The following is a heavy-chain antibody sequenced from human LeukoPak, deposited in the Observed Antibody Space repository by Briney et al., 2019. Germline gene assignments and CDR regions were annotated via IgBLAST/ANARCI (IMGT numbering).Heavy chain of an antibody. CDR2: IIPIFGTA. J-gene: IGHJ4*02. V-gene: IGHV1-69*13. CDR3: ARDTKAYCGGDCLSGFDY. D-gene: IGHD2-21*02. Sequence: SVKVSCKASGGTFSSYAISWVRQAPGQGLEWMGGIIPIFGTANYAQKFQGRVAITADESTSTAYMELSSLRSEDTAVYYCARDTKAYCGGDCLSGFDYWGQGTLVTVSS. CDR1: GGTFSSYA.